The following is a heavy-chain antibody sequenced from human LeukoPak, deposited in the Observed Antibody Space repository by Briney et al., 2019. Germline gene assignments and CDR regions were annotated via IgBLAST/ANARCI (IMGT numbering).Heavy chain of an antibody. CDR3: ARHLGDSSGYYFNYFDY. CDR1: GYSFTSYW. Sequence: GESLKISCKGSGYSFTSYWIGWVRHMPGKGLEWMGIIYPGDSDTRYSPSFQGQVTISADKSISTAYLQWSSLKASDTAMYYCARHLGDSSGYYFNYFDYWGQGTLVTVSS. J-gene: IGHJ4*02. CDR2: IYPGDSDT. V-gene: IGHV5-51*01. D-gene: IGHD3-22*01.